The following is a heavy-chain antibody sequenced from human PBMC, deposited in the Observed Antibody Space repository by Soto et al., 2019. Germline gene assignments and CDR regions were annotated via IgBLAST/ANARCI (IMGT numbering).Heavy chain of an antibody. V-gene: IGHV3-7*01. J-gene: IGHJ4*03. Sequence: VGSLRLSCAASVFTFGYYGMSWVRHAPGKGLEWLATIKWDASEKKYVDSVKGRFTMSRDNAKNSVYLQMDSLRAEDTAVYYCARDSGYDSGASATHSLKYWGHGTLVTVSS. CDR1: VFTFGYYG. CDR3: ARDSGYDSGASATHSLKY. D-gene: IGHD3-10*01. CDR2: IKWDASEK.